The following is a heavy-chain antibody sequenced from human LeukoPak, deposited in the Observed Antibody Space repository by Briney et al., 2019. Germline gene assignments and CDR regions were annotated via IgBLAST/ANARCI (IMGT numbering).Heavy chain of an antibody. CDR1: GFTFGDYA. V-gene: IGHV3-49*04. Sequence: GGSLRLSCTASGFTFGDYAMSWVRQAPGKGLEWVGFIRSKAYGGTTEYAASVKGRFTISRDDSKSIAYLQMNSLKTEDTAVYYCTRDPLLRYFDWAYYYYYGMDVWGKGTTVTVSS. D-gene: IGHD3-9*01. CDR3: TRDPLLRYFDWAYYYYYGMDV. CDR2: IRSKAYGGTT. J-gene: IGHJ6*04.